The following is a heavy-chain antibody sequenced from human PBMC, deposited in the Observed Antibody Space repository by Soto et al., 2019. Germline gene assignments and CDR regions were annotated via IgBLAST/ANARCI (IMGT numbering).Heavy chain of an antibody. CDR3: ARDPYSGSYYYFDY. D-gene: IGHD1-26*01. V-gene: IGHV3-33*01. Sequence: QVQLVESGGGVVQPGRSLRLSCAASGFTFSSYGMHWVRQAPGKGLEWVAVIWYDGSNKYYADSVKGRFTISRDNSKNTLYLQMNSLRAEDTAVYYCARDPYSGSYYYFDYWGQGTLVTVSS. CDR2: IWYDGSNK. J-gene: IGHJ4*02. CDR1: GFTFSSYG.